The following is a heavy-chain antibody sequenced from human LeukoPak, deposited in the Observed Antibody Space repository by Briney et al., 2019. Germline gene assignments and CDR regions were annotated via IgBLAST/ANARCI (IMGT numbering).Heavy chain of an antibody. J-gene: IGHJ5*02. V-gene: IGHV4-30-2*01. CDR2: IYHSGST. CDR1: GDSISSGGYS. D-gene: IGHD4-17*01. Sequence: KPSQTLSLTCTVSGDSISSGGYSWSWIRQPPGKGLEWIGYIYHSGSTYYNPSLKSRVTISVDRSKNQFSLKLSSVTAADTAVYYCAREFRDGDPGQGGFDPWGQGTLVTVSS. CDR3: AREFRDGDPGQGGFDP.